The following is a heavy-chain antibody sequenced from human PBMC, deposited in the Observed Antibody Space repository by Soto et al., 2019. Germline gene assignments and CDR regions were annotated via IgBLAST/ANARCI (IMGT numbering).Heavy chain of an antibody. V-gene: IGHV3-30*18. Sequence: PGGSLRLSCAASGFTFSSYGMHWVRQAPGKGLEWVAVISYDGSNKYYADSVKGRFTISRDNSKNTLYLQMNSLRAEDTAVYYCAKEGYYDFWSGYSYYYYYMDVWGKGTTVTVSS. CDR2: ISYDGSNK. D-gene: IGHD3-3*01. CDR1: GFTFSSYG. CDR3: AKEGYYDFWSGYSYYYYYMDV. J-gene: IGHJ6*03.